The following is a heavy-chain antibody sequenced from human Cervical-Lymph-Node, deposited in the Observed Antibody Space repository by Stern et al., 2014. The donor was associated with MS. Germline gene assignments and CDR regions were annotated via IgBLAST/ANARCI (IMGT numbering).Heavy chain of an antibody. CDR3: AHSPGAPTMIVVVPXXXX. Sequence: ESGPTLVKPTQTLTLTCTFSGFSLSTSGVGVGWIRQPPGKALEWLALIYWDDDKRYSPSLKSRLTITKDTSKNQVVLTMTNMDPVDTATYYCAHSPGAPTMIVVVPXXXXWGQGTLVTVSS. V-gene: IGHV2-5*02. CDR2: IYWDDDK. D-gene: IGHD3-22*01. J-gene: IGHJ4*02. CDR1: GFSLSTSGVG.